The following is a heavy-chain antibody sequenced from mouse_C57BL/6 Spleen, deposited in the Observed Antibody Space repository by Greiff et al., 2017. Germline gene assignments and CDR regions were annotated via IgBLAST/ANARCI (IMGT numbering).Heavy chain of an antibody. Sequence: QVQLKQSGAELARPGASVKLSCKASGYTFSSYGISWVKQRTGQGLEWIGEIYPRSGNTYYNEKFKGKATLTADKSSSTAYMELRSLTSEDSAVYFCARSHSNYFDYWGQGTTLTVSS. CDR3: ARSHSNYFDY. CDR1: GYTFSSYG. D-gene: IGHD2-5*01. CDR2: IYPRSGNT. V-gene: IGHV1-81*01. J-gene: IGHJ2*01.